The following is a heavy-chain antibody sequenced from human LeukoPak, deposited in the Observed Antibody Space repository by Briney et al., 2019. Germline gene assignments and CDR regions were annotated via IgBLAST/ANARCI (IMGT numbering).Heavy chain of an antibody. V-gene: IGHV3-23*01. J-gene: IGHJ4*02. Sequence: PGGSLRLSCAASGLTFSSYAMSWVRQAPGKGLEWVSAISGSGGSTYYADSVKGRFTISRDNSKNTLYLQMNSLRAEDTAVYYCAYYDFWSGYRDYWGQGTLVTVSS. CDR2: ISGSGGST. CDR1: GLTFSSYA. CDR3: AYYDFWSGYRDY. D-gene: IGHD3-3*01.